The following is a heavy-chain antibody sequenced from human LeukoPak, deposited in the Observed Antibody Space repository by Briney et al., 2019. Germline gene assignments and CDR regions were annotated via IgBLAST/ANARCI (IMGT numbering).Heavy chain of an antibody. Sequence: GGSLRLSCAASGFTFSSYGMSWVRQAPGKGLEWVSAISGSGGSTYYADSVKGRFTISRDNSKNSLYLQMNSLRAEDTALYYCAKDMAAYYYSSGNIDYWGQGTLVTVSS. V-gene: IGHV3-23*01. CDR3: AKDMAAYYYSSGNIDY. D-gene: IGHD3-10*01. CDR1: GFTFSSYG. CDR2: ISGSGGST. J-gene: IGHJ4*02.